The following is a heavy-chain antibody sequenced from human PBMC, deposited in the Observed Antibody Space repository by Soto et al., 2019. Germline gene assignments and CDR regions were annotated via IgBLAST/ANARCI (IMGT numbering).Heavy chain of an antibody. V-gene: IGHV4-59*01. D-gene: IGHD3-10*01. J-gene: IGHJ6*02. Sequence: QVQLQESGPGLVKPSETLSLTCTVSGGSISSYYWSWIRQPPGKGLEWIGYIYYSGSTNYNPSLKSRVTISVDTSKNQFSLKLSYVTAADTAVYYCARVRMVRGVIIFRGPGGMDVWGQGTTVTVSS. CDR1: GGSISSYY. CDR2: IYYSGST. CDR3: ARVRMVRGVIIFRGPGGMDV.